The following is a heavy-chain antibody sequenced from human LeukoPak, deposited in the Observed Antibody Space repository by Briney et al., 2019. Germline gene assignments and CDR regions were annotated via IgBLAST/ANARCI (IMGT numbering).Heavy chain of an antibody. V-gene: IGHV3-15*01. Sequence: GGSLRLSCAASGFTFSNAWMSWVRQAQGKGLEWVGRIKSKTDGGTTVYAAPVKGRFTISRDDSKNTLYLQMNSLKTEDTAVYYCTTDLRYCSGGSCSYGMDVWGQGTTVTVSS. CDR3: TTDLRYCSGGSCSYGMDV. CDR2: IKSKTDGGTT. D-gene: IGHD2-15*01. CDR1: GFTFSNAW. J-gene: IGHJ6*02.